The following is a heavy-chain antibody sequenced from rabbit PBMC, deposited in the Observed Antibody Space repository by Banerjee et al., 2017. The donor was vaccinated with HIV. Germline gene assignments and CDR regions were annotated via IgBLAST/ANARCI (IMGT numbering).Heavy chain of an antibody. CDR1: GFSFSSSYY. CDR2: METGSSGST. CDR3: ARDPLLVVAGVAAYYGMDL. Sequence: QEQLVESGGGLVKPEGSLTLPCTVSGFSFSSSYYMCWVLHDPGKGLEWIACMETGSSGSTYYASWAKGRFTISKTSSTTVTLQMTSLTVADTATYFCARDPLLVVAGVAAYYGMDLWGPGTLVTVS. V-gene: IGHV1S45*01. D-gene: IGHD4-1*01. J-gene: IGHJ6*01.